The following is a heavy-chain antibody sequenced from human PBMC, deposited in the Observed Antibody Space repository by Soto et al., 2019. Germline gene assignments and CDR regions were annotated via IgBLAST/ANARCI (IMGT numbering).Heavy chain of an antibody. CDR3: AHPLDSATISSWAYDAFDI. CDR1: GFSLSTSGVG. D-gene: IGHD6-13*01. Sequence: QITLKASGHTLVNPTQTLTLTCTFSGFSLSTSGVGGGWIRQLPGKAPEWLAIIYWDDDKRYSPSLKSRLTIIKDTTKNQVVLTMTNMDPVDTATYYCAHPLDSATISSWAYDAFDIWGQGTMVTVSS. CDR2: IYWDDDK. V-gene: IGHV2-5*02. J-gene: IGHJ3*02.